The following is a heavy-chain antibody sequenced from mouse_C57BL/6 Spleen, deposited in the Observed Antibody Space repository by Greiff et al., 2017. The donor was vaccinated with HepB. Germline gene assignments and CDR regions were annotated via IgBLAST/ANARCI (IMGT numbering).Heavy chain of an antibody. CDR1: GFNIKDYY. V-gene: IGHV14-2*01. D-gene: IGHD1-1*01. Sequence: VQLKESGAELVKPGASVKLSCTASGFNIKDYYMHWVKQRTEQGLEWIGRIDPEDGETEYAPKFQGKATITADTSSNTAYLQLSSLTSEDTAVYYCARYYGSSYYYAMDYWGQGTSVTVSS. CDR3: ARYYGSSYYYAMDY. CDR2: IDPEDGET. J-gene: IGHJ4*01.